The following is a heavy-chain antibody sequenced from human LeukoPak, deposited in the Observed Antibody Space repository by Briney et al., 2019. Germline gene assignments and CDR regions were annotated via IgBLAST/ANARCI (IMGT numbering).Heavy chain of an antibody. CDR1: GFTFSSYA. CDR2: ISGSGGNT. J-gene: IGHJ4*02. D-gene: IGHD1-14*01. Sequence: GGTLRLSCAASGFTFSSYAMNWVRQVPGKGLEWVSSISGSGGNTYYADSVKSRFTISRDNSKNTLYLQMNSLRADDTAVYYCAKPAKTDYADYWGQGTLVTVSS. V-gene: IGHV3-23*01. CDR3: AKPAKTDYADY.